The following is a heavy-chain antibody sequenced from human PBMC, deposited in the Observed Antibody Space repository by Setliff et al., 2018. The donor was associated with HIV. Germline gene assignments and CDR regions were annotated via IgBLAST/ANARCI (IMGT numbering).Heavy chain of an antibody. J-gene: IGHJ6*02. CDR1: SGSSGSISSYY. Sequence: SETLSLTCTVSSGSSGSISSYYWSWIRQPPGKGLEWIGYIYYSGSVNYNPSPKSRVTISIDTSKNQFSLKLSSVTAADTALYYCARVPPGFGESLLHYAMDVWGQGTTVTVSS. D-gene: IGHD3-10*01. CDR3: ARVPPGFGESLLHYAMDV. V-gene: IGHV4-59*01. CDR2: IYYSGSV.